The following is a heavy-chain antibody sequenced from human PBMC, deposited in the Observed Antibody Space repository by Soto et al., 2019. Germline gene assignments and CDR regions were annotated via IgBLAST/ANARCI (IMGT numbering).Heavy chain of an antibody. V-gene: IGHV3-30-3*01. Sequence: PGGSLRLSCAASGFTFSSYAMHWVRQAPGKGLEWVAVISYDGSNKYYADSVKGRFTISRDNSKNTLYLQMNSLRAEDTAVYYCARDLRSYGIAVADDADYWGQGTLVTVSS. J-gene: IGHJ4*02. CDR3: ARDLRSYGIAVADDADY. D-gene: IGHD6-19*01. CDR2: ISYDGSNK. CDR1: GFTFSSYA.